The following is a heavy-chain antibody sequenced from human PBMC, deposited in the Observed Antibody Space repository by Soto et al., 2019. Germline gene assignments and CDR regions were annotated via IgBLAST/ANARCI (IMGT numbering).Heavy chain of an antibody. J-gene: IGHJ4*02. CDR1: GFRFSRSG. CDR3: ARGDWSYGYFDS. V-gene: IGHV3-33*01. CDR2: IWNDGGYK. Sequence: QVQLVESGGGVVQPGRSLRLSCAASGFRFSRSGMHWVRQAPGKGLEWVAVIWNDGGYKYSEDSVKGRFTISRDNSKNTLYLQMNSLRADDTAVYYCARGDWSYGYFDSWGQGTLVSVSS. D-gene: IGHD2-21*02.